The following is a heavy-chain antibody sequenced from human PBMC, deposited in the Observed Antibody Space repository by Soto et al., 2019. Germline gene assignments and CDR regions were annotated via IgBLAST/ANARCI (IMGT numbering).Heavy chain of an antibody. D-gene: IGHD3-10*01. V-gene: IGHV1-69*02. CDR3: ATSYGSGSTHFDY. J-gene: IGHJ4*02. Sequence: QVRLVQSGAELKKPGSSVKVSCSASGGTFNSYTIHWVRQAPGQGLEWVGRVNPIVGMATSAMKCQGRVTIHADRSTTKTYMDLSSLKSEYTAIYYGATSYGSGSTHFDYWGQGTLVTVSS. CDR2: VNPIVGMA. CDR1: GGTFNSYT.